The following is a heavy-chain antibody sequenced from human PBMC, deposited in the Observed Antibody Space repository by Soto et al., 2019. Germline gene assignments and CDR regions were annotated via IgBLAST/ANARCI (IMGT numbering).Heavy chain of an antibody. D-gene: IGHD1-26*01. J-gene: IGHJ2*01. CDR1: GGSISSGGFY. CDR3: ARDVSGSCDNWYFDL. V-gene: IGHV4-31*03. Sequence: QVQLQESGPGLVKPSQTLSLTCTVSGGSISSGGFYWTWIRQHTGKGLEWIGYIYYRGSTYYNPSLKSRVTLSVDTSKNQFSLKLSAVTAADTAVYYCARDVSGSCDNWYFDLWGRGTLVTVSS. CDR2: IYYRGST.